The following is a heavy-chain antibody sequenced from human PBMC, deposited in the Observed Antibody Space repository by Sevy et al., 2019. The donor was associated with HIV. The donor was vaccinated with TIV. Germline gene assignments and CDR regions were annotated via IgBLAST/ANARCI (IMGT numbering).Heavy chain of an antibody. Sequence: GGSLRLSCAASGFTVSSNYMSWVRQAPGKGREWVSVIYSGGSTYYADSVEGRLTIYRDNSKNTLYLQMNSLRAEDKAVYYCARTGRDGYNPHYYYYYYMDVWGKGTTVTVSS. V-gene: IGHV3-53*01. CDR1: GFTVSSNY. J-gene: IGHJ6*03. CDR2: IYSGGST. CDR3: ARTGRDGYNPHYYYYYYMDV. D-gene: IGHD5-12*01.